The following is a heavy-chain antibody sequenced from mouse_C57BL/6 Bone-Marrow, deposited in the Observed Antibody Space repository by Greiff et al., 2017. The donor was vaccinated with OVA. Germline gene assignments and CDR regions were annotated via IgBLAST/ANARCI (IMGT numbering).Heavy chain of an antibody. CDR1: GYTFTDYN. V-gene: IGHV1-18*01. D-gene: IGHD4-1*01. CDR2: INPNNGGT. Sequence: VQLQQSGPELVKPGASVKIPCKASGYTFTDYNMDWVKQSPGQSLEWIGVINPNNGGTIYNQKFKGKATLTVDKSSSTAYMELRSLTSEDTADYYCARRLTGTDAMDYWGQGTSVTVSS. J-gene: IGHJ4*01. CDR3: ARRLTGTDAMDY.